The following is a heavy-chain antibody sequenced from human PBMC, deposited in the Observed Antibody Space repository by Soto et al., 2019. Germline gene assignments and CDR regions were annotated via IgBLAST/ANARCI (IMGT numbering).Heavy chain of an antibody. J-gene: IGHJ5*02. CDR3: ARLPYPWGWFDP. Sequence: QVQLVESGGGLVKPGGSLRLSCAASGSSFSDYYMSWIRQAPGKGLEWISYISNSGRTIYYADSLKGRFTISRDNAKNSLYLQMNSLRVDDTAMYYCARLPYPWGWFDPWGQGTLVTVSS. CDR2: ISNSGRTI. V-gene: IGHV3-11*01. CDR1: GSSFSDYY. D-gene: IGHD3-16*01.